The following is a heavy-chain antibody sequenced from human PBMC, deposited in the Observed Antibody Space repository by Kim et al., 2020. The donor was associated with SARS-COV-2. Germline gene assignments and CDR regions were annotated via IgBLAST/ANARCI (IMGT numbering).Heavy chain of an antibody. CDR1: GYTFTSYY. CDR2: INPSGGST. V-gene: IGHV1-46*01. J-gene: IGHJ3*02. CDR3: ARESGDDILTVKNEEVDAFDI. D-gene: IGHD3-9*01. Sequence: ASVKVSCKASGYTFTSYYMHWVRQAPGQGLEWMGIINPSGGSTSYAQKFQGRVTMTRDTSTSTVYMELSSLRSEDTAVYYCARESGDDILTVKNEEVDAFDIWGQGTMVTVSS.